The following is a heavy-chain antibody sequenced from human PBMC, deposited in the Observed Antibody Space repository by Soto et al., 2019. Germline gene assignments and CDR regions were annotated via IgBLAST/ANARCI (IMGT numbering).Heavy chain of an antibody. J-gene: IGHJ6*02. Sequence: PSETLSLTCTVSGDSISSGGYYWSWIRQHPGKGLEWIGYIYHSGNTNYNPSLKSRVTISVDTSKNQFSLKLSSVTAADTAVYYCARDSSGYWSYYGTDVWGQGTTVPVSS. D-gene: IGHD3-22*01. V-gene: IGHV4-31*03. CDR1: GDSISSGGYY. CDR2: IYHSGNT. CDR3: ARDSSGYWSYYGTDV.